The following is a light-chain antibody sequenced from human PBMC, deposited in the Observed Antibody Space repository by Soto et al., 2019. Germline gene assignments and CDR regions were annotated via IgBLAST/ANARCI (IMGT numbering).Light chain of an antibody. CDR1: QIIGSW. J-gene: IGKJ2*01. Sequence: DVQMTQSPSTLSASVGDRVTITCRASQIIGSWLAWYQQKPGKAPHLLIYEASSLERGVPSRFSGSGSGTEFTLTISSLQPDDFATYYCHQYKNFPVTFGQGTKMEIK. CDR3: HQYKNFPVT. V-gene: IGKV1-5*03. CDR2: EAS.